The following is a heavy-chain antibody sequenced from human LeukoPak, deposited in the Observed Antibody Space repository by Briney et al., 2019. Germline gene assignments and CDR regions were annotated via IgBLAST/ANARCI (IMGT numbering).Heavy chain of an antibody. V-gene: IGHV4-4*07. J-gene: IGHJ5*02. CDR2: IYTSGST. CDR1: GGSISSYY. Sequence: ETLSLPCTVSGGSISSYYWSWIRPPAGKGLEWIGRIYTSGSTNYNPSLKSRVTMSVDTSKNQFSLKLSSVTAADTAVYYCARDIVVVPAAIRGISWFDPWGQGTLVTVSS. D-gene: IGHD2-2*02. CDR3: ARDIVVVPAAIRGISWFDP.